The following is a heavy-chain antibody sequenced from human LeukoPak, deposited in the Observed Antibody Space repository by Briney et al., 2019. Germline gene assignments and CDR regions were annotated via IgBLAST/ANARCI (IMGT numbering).Heavy chain of an antibody. Sequence: SETLSLTCTVSVGSLSSSSYHWGWIRQSPGKGPEWIGTLYFGGNTNYNPSLKSRVIMSVDTSKNQFSLKLGSVTAADTAVYYCVSTHRRLGPQSHDYWGQGTLVTVSS. CDR3: VSTHRRLGPQSHDY. D-gene: IGHD7-27*01. V-gene: IGHV4-39*01. CDR1: VGSLSSSSYH. J-gene: IGHJ4*02. CDR2: LYFGGNT.